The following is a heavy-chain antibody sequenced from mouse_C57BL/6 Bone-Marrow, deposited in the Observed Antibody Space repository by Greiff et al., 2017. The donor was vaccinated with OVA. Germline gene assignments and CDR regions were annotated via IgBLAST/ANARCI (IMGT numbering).Heavy chain of an antibody. CDR3: AETVVAEFDY. Sequence: QVQLQQPGTELVKPGASVKLSCKASGYTFNSYWIHWVKQRPGQGLEWIGNINPSNGDTDYNEKFKNRATLTVDKSSSTAYIQLSSLTSEDSAVYYGAETVVAEFDYWGQGTTLTVSS. CDR2: INPSNGDT. V-gene: IGHV1-53*01. D-gene: IGHD1-1*01. CDR1: GYTFNSYW. J-gene: IGHJ2*01.